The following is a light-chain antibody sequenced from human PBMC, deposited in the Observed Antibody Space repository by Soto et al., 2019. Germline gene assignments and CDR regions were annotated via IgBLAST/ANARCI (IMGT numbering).Light chain of an antibody. J-gene: IGKJ5*01. Sequence: EIVLTQSPATLSLSPGERATLSCRARQSVSSYLAWYQQKPGQAPRLLIYDASNRATGIPARFSGSGSGTDFTLTNISLEPEDFAVYYCQQRSNWPPITFGQGTRLEIK. V-gene: IGKV3-11*01. CDR1: QSVSSY. CDR2: DAS. CDR3: QQRSNWPPIT.